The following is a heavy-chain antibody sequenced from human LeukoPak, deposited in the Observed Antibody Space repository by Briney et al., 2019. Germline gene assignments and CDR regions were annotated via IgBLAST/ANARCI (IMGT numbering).Heavy chain of an antibody. J-gene: IGHJ5*02. D-gene: IGHD1-26*01. Sequence: GGSLRLSCAASGFTFSGYWMHWVRQAPGKGLVWVSRINTDGGITDYADSVKGRFTISRDNAKNTLHLQMNSLRADDTAVYYCTRGAVGTGVWFDPWGQGTLVTVSS. V-gene: IGHV3-74*01. CDR2: INTDGGIT. CDR1: GFTFSGYW. CDR3: TRGAVGTGVWFDP.